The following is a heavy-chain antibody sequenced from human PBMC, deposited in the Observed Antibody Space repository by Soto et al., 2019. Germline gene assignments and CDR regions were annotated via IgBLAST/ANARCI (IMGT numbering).Heavy chain of an antibody. CDR1: GGSISSGGYS. CDR2: MYHSGST. CDR3: AQHDWFDP. Sequence: SETLSLTCAVSGGSISSGGYSWSWIRQPPGKGLEWIGYMYHSGSTYYNPSLKSRVTISIDRSKNTLYLQMNSLRAEDSAVYYCAQHDWFDPWGQGTLVTVSS. J-gene: IGHJ5*02. V-gene: IGHV4-30-2*01. D-gene: IGHD1-1*01.